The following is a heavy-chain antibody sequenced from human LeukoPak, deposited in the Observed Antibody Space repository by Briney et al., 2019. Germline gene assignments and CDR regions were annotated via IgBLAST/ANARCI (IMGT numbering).Heavy chain of an antibody. D-gene: IGHD3-22*01. J-gene: IGHJ4*02. V-gene: IGHV3-30-3*01. CDR2: ISYDGSNK. Sequence: GGSLRLYCAASGLTFSSYAMHWVRQAPGKGLEWVAVISYDGSNKYYADSVKGRFTISRDNSKNTLYLQMNSLRAEDTAVYYCARGNTVGYYYYYFDYWGQGTLVTVSS. CDR1: GLTFSSYA. CDR3: ARGNTVGYYYYYFDY.